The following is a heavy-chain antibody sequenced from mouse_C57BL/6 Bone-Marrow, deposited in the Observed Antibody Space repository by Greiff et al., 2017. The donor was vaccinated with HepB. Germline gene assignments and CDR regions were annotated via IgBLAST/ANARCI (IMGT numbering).Heavy chain of an antibody. D-gene: IGHD1-1*01. Sequence: EVQVVESGGDLVKPGGSLKLSCAASGFTFSSYGMSWVRQTPDKRLEWVATISSGGSYTYYPDSVKGRFTISRDNAKNTLYLQMSSLKSEDTAMYYCARRTTVVAYYAMDYWGQGTSVTVSS. CDR2: ISSGGSYT. J-gene: IGHJ4*01. CDR1: GFTFSSYG. CDR3: ARRTTVVAYYAMDY. V-gene: IGHV5-6*01.